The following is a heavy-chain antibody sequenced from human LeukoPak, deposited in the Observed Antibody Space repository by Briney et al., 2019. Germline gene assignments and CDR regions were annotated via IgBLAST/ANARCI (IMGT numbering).Heavy chain of an antibody. V-gene: IGHV4-38-2*02. Sequence: SETLSLTCTVSGYFISSGYYWGWIRQPPGKGLQWIGSIYHSGSTYYNPSLKSRVTISVDTSKNQFSLKLSSVTAADTAVYYCAREGPRTWSGYFSSYYYYYMDVWGKGTTVTVSS. CDR2: IYHSGST. D-gene: IGHD3-3*01. CDR3: AREGPRTWSGYFSSYYYYYMDV. CDR1: GYFISSGYY. J-gene: IGHJ6*03.